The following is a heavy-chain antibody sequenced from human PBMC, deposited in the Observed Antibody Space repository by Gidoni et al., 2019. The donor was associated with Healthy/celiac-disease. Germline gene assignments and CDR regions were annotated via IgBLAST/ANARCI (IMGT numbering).Heavy chain of an antibody. CDR3: AKGADPDFWSGYYYYYYGMDV. CDR2: IRGGGGST. Sequence: EVQLVESGGGLVQPGGSLRLSCAASGFTFSSSALIWVRQAPGKGREWVSAIRGGGGSTYYADSVKGRFTISRDNSKNTLYLQMNSLRAEDTAVYYCAKGADPDFWSGYYYYYYGMDVWGQGTTVTVSS. J-gene: IGHJ6*02. CDR1: GFTFSSSA. D-gene: IGHD3-3*01. V-gene: IGHV3-23*04.